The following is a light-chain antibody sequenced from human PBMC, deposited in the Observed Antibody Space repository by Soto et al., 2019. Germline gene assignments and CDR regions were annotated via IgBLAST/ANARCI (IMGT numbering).Light chain of an antibody. J-gene: IGKJ2*01. CDR3: QQYNNWPPYT. CDR1: QSVNSD. CDR2: GAS. Sequence: EIVLTQSPATLSLSPGNRATLSCRASQSVNSDLAWYQQKPGQAPRLLIYGASTRATGTPTRFTGSGSGTEFTLTISSQQSEDFAVYFCQQYNNWPPYTFGQGTKLEIK. V-gene: IGKV3-15*01.